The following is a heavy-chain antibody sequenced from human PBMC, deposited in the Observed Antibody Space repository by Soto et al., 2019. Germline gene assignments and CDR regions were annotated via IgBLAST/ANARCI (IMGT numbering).Heavy chain of an antibody. CDR3: AAGTLGAVWTPLDD. J-gene: IGHJ4*02. CDR2: VYYTGST. V-gene: IGHV4-30-4*01. D-gene: IGHD3-16*01. Sequence: PSETLSLTCSVSGGSINSDEYYWSWIRQPPGGGLEWIGHVYYTGSTSYSPSLKSRLTISIDTSKNQFSLKMTSVTAADTALYYCAAGTLGAVWTPLDDWGQGTLVTVSS. CDR1: GGSINSDEYY.